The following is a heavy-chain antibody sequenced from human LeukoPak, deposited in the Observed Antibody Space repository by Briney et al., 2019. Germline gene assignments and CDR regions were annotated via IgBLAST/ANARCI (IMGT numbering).Heavy chain of an antibody. CDR1: GFTFSSYG. CDR2: IWYDGSNK. V-gene: IGHV3-33*01. J-gene: IGHJ4*02. Sequence: GGPLRLSCAASGFTFSSYGMHWVRQAPGKGLEWVAVIWYDGSNKYYADSVKGRFTISRDNSKNTLYLQMNSLRAEDTAVYYCARDGRLRVLYYWGQGTLVTVSS. CDR3: ARDGRLRVLYY. D-gene: IGHD5-12*01.